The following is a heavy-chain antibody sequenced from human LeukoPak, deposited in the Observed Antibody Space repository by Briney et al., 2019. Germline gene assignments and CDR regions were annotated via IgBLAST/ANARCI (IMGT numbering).Heavy chain of an antibody. Sequence: GASVKVSCKASGYTFTGHYMHWVRQAPGQALEWMGWINSDSGGTKYAQKLQGSVIMTRVTSISTAYMELSRLKSDDTAVYSCARGRVHSWSDAFDIWGQGTTVTVSS. CDR3: ARGRVHSWSDAFDI. CDR2: INSDSGGT. D-gene: IGHD1-1*01. CDR1: GYTFTGHY. J-gene: IGHJ3*02. V-gene: IGHV1-2*02.